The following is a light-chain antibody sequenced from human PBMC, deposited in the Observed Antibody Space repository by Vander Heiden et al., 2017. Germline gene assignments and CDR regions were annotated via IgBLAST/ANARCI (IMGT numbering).Light chain of an antibody. J-gene: IGKJ2*01. V-gene: IGKV1-33*01. CDR3: QQYDNIRYT. Sequence: DIQMTQSPSSLSASVGDRVTITCQASHNISTYLNWYQQKPGNAPKLLIYDASNLETGVPSRFSGSGSGTDFTFTINSLQPEDIATYYCQQYDNIRYTFGHGTKLEIK. CDR1: HNISTY. CDR2: DAS.